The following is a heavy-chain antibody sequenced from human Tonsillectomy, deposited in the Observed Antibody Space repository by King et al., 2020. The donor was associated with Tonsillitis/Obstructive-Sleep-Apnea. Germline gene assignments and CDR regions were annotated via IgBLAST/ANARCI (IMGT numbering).Heavy chain of an antibody. J-gene: IGHJ5*02. D-gene: IGHD2-15*01. Sequence: QLVQSGAEVKKPGESLKISCKGSGYSFASYWIGWVRQMPGQGLEWMGIIYPGDSDTRYSPSFQGQVTISADKSISTAYLQWSSLKASDTAMYYCARLGPRVVAATNWFDPWGQGTLVTVSS. V-gene: IGHV5-51*01. CDR3: ARLGPRVVAATNWFDP. CDR1: GYSFASYW. CDR2: IYPGDSDT.